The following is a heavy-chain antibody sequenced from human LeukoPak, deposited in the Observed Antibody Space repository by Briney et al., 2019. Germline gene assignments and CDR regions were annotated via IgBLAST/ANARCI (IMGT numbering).Heavy chain of an antibody. CDR2: IYYSGST. J-gene: IGHJ3*02. D-gene: IGHD1-26*01. V-gene: IGHV4-59*11. CDR3: ARDRKDIVGATDAFDI. CDR1: GGSISSHY. Sequence: SETLSLTCTVSGGSISSHYWSWIRQPPGQGLEWIGYIYYSGSTNYNPSLKSRVTISVDTSMNQFSLKLSSVTAADTAVYYCARDRKDIVGATDAFDIWGQGTMVTVSS.